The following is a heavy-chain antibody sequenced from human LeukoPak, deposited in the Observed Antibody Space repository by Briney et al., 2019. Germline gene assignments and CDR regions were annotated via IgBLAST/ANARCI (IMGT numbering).Heavy chain of an antibody. D-gene: IGHD3-22*01. Sequence: PGGSLRLSCAASGFTFSDYYMSWIRQAPGEGLEWVSYISSSGSTIYYADSVKGRFTISRDNAKNSLYLQMNSLRAEDTAVYYCAGTYYYDSSGGAFDIWGQGTMVTVSS. J-gene: IGHJ3*02. CDR2: ISSSGSTI. CDR3: AGTYYYDSSGGAFDI. V-gene: IGHV3-11*01. CDR1: GFTFSDYY.